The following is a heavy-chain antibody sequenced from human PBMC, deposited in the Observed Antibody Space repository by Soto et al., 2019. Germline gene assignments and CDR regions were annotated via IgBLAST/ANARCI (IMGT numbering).Heavy chain of an antibody. CDR2: IIPIFGTA. J-gene: IGHJ6*02. CDR1: GGTFSSYA. CDR3: AERGDIVIVPAARDPTIYYYYGMDV. D-gene: IGHD2-2*01. Sequence: QVQLVQSGAEVKKPGSSVKVSCKASGGTFSSYAISWVRQAPGQGLEWMGGIIPIFGTANYAQKFQGRVTITADESQGTAYMGLSRLRPEATALDYCAERGDIVIVPAARDPTIYYYYGMDVWGQGTTVTVSS. V-gene: IGHV1-69*12.